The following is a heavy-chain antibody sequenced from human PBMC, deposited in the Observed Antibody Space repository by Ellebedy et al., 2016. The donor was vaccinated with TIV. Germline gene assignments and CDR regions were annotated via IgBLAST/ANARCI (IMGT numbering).Heavy chain of an antibody. Sequence: GESLKISXATSGFIFSSAWMSWVRQAPGKGLEWVGQIKSTTDGATTDFAAPVKGRFSISRDDSKNTLYLEMNSLKSEDTAVYYCATDQVGFGMDAWGQGTTVIVSS. J-gene: IGHJ6*02. CDR3: ATDQVGFGMDA. D-gene: IGHD1-26*01. CDR1: GFIFSSAW. V-gene: IGHV3-15*01. CDR2: IKSTTDGATT.